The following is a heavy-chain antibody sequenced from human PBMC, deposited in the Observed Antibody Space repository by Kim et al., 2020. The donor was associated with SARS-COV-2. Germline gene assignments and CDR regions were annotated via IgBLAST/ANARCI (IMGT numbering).Heavy chain of an antibody. CDR3: AGTARGANFDY. Sequence: NHTPSLRSRVPTTVDTSKNQFSLKLSSVTAADTAVYYCAGTARGANFDYWGRGALVTVSS. V-gene: IGHV4-4*09. J-gene: IGHJ4*02. D-gene: IGHD1-26*01.